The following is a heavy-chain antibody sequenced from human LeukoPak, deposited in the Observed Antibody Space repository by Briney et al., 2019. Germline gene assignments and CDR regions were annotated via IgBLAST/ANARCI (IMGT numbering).Heavy chain of an antibody. Sequence: QPGGSLRLSCTASGFNFNNHWMSWVRQAPGKELEWVANIKQDGTVKNYLGSVTGRFTISRDNARNSLFLQMGSLGADDTALYYCVRAFDRFGMVIMNYDLWGQGTLVTVSS. D-gene: IGHD3-3*01. J-gene: IGHJ4*02. CDR3: VRAFDRFGMVIMNYDL. V-gene: IGHV3-7*01. CDR2: IKQDGTVK. CDR1: GFNFNNHW.